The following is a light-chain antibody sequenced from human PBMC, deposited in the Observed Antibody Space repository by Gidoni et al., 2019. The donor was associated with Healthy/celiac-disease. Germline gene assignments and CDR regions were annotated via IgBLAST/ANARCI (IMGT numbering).Light chain of an antibody. CDR3: MQALQTPIT. V-gene: IGKV2-28*01. J-gene: IGKJ5*01. CDR1: QSLLHSNGYNY. Sequence: DIVMTQSPLSLPVTPGEPASISCRSSQSLLHSNGYNYLDWYLQKPGQSPQLLIYLGSNRDSGVPDRFSGSGSGTDFTLKSSRVEAEDVGVYYCMQALQTPITFXQXTRLEIK. CDR2: LGS.